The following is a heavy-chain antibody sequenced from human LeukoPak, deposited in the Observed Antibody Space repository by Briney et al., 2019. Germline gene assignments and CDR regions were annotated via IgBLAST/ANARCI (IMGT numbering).Heavy chain of an antibody. J-gene: IGHJ3*02. Sequence: SETLSLTCTVSGGSIRSYYCSWIRQPPGKGLVWIGSIYYGGSTSYSPSLKSRVTISVDTSKNQFSLKLNSVTAADTAVYYCARESANWRAFDIWGQGTMVSVSS. D-gene: IGHD7-27*01. CDR2: IYYGGST. V-gene: IGHV4-59*01. CDR1: GGSIRSYY. CDR3: ARESANWRAFDI.